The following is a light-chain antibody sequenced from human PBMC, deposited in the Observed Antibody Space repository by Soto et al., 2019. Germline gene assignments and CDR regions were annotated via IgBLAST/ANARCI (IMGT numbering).Light chain of an antibody. Sequence: QSVLTQPASVSGSPGQSITISCTGTSSDVGGYNYVSWYQQRPGKAPKLMIYEVTNRPSGVSNRFSGSKSGNTASLTISGLQAEDEANYYCSSYTSSGTRGLFGTGTKVTVL. V-gene: IGLV2-14*01. CDR1: SSDVGGYNY. J-gene: IGLJ1*01. CDR3: SSYTSSGTRGL. CDR2: EVT.